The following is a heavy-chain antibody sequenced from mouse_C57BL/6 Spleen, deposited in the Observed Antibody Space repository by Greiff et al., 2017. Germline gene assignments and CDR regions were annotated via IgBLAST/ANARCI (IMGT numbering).Heavy chain of an antibody. J-gene: IGHJ4*01. CDR1: GYTFTDYY. CDR3: ARIITTVVGTMDY. CDR2: INPNNGGT. D-gene: IGHD1-1*01. Sequence: VQLQQSGPELVKPGASVKISCKASGYTFTDYYMNWVKQSHGKSLEWIGDINPNNGGTSYNQKFKGKATLTVDKSSSTAYMERRSLTSENSAVYYCARIITTVVGTMDYWGQGTSVTVSS. V-gene: IGHV1-26*01.